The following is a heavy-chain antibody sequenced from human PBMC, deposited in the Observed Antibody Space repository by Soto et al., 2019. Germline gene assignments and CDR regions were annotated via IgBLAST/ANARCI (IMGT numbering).Heavy chain of an antibody. Sequence: GGSLRLCCVASGFTFSRSAMNWGREARGRGLEWVSTMSGRGGAKYYAESVRGRFTISRDTSNNTVSLQMNRLRAEDATVYYCEKDRSPGATTWNVYWGQGTLVTVSS. V-gene: IGHV3-23*01. CDR1: GFTFSRSA. J-gene: IGHJ4*02. CDR2: MSGRGGAK. D-gene: IGHD1-26*01. CDR3: EKDRSPGATTWNVY.